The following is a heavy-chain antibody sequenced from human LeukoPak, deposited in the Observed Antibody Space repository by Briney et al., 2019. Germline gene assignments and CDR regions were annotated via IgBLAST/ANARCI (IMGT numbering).Heavy chain of an antibody. Sequence: KPSETLSLTCAVYGGSLSGYYWSWIRQPPGKGLEWIGEINHSGSTNYNPSLKSRVTISVDTSKNQFSLKLSSVTAADTAVYYCARDGIAVAPLNYYGMDVWGQGTTVTVSS. J-gene: IGHJ6*02. CDR3: ARDGIAVAPLNYYGMDV. D-gene: IGHD6-19*01. V-gene: IGHV4-34*01. CDR2: INHSGST. CDR1: GGSLSGYY.